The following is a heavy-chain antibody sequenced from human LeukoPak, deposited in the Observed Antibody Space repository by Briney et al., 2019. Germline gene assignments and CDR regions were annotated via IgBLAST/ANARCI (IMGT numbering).Heavy chain of an antibody. V-gene: IGHV1-18*01. CDR3: GREPSESFIDY. CDR2: ISPYNENR. Sequence: ASVKVSCKASGYSFTSFGMNWVRQAPGQGLEWMGWISPYNENRKYAQKFQGRVTMTTDTSTNTAYMELRSLRSDDTAVYYCGREPSESFIDYWGQGTLVTVSS. D-gene: IGHD6-19*01. J-gene: IGHJ4*02. CDR1: GYSFTSFG.